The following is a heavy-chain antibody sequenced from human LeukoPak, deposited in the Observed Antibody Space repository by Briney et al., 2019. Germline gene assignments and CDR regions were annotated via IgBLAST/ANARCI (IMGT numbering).Heavy chain of an antibody. CDR3: ARGIMTTVPTFDY. Sequence: SETLSLTCTVSGGSINGYYWSWIRQPPGKGLEWIGFVYYSASTNYNPSLKSRVTISVDTSKKQFSLRLSSVTAAETAVYYCARGIMTTVPTFDYWGQGTLVTVPS. CDR1: GGSINGYY. V-gene: IGHV4-59*01. D-gene: IGHD4-17*01. CDR2: VYYSAST. J-gene: IGHJ4*02.